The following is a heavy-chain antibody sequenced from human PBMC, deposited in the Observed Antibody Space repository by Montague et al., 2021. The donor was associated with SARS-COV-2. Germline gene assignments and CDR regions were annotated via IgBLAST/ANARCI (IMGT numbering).Heavy chain of an antibody. V-gene: IGHV3-48*04. J-gene: IGHJ3*01. D-gene: IGHD6-6*01. Sequence: SLRLSCTASGFTFSSYSVNWVRQAPGKGLEWISYNSSSTNIIYYADSVKGRFTISRDNARNSLYLQMNSLRVDDTAVYYCAKDLVLRAARPDALDVWGQGTVVTVSS. CDR1: GFTFSSYS. CDR2: NSSSTNII. CDR3: AKDLVLRAARPDALDV.